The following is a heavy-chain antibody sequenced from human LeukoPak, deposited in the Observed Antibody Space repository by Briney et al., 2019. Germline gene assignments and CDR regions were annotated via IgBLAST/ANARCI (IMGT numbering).Heavy chain of an antibody. J-gene: IGHJ3*02. V-gene: IGHV3-23*01. CDR1: GITFSSYA. CDR2: ISGSGGST. Sequence: GGSLRLSCAASGITFSSYAMSWVRQAPGKGLEWVSGISGSGGSTYYADSVKGRVTISRDNSKNTLYLQMNSLRAEDTAVYYCAKGNIVVVPAASSDAFGIWGQGTMVTVSS. CDR3: AKGNIVVVPAASSDAFGI. D-gene: IGHD2-2*01.